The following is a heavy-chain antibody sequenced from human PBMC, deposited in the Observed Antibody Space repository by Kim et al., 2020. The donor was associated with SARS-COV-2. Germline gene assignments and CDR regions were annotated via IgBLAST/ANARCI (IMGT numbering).Heavy chain of an antibody. J-gene: IGHJ3*02. V-gene: IGHV3-11*03. CDR3: ARLTLYDSSGPDAFDI. D-gene: IGHD3-22*01. CDR2: ISSSSSYT. CDR1: GFTFSDYY. Sequence: GGSLRLSCAASGFTFSDYYMSWIRQAPGKGLEWVSYISSSSSYTNYADSVKGRFTISRDNAKNSLYLQMNSLRAEDTAVYYCARLTLYDSSGPDAFDIWGQGTMVTVSS.